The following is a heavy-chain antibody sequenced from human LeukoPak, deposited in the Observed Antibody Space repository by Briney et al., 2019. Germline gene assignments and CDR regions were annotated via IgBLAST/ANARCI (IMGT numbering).Heavy chain of an antibody. Sequence: PSQTLSLTCTVSGVSISSGDYYWSWIRQPPGKGLEWIGYIYYSGSTYYNPSLKSRVTISVDTSKNQFSLKLSSVTAADTAVYYCARTRTVPPGQFYYYYYGMDVWGQGTTVTVSS. D-gene: IGHD4-17*01. CDR3: ARTRTVPPGQFYYYYYGMDV. CDR1: GVSISSGDYY. J-gene: IGHJ6*02. V-gene: IGHV4-30-4*01. CDR2: IYYSGST.